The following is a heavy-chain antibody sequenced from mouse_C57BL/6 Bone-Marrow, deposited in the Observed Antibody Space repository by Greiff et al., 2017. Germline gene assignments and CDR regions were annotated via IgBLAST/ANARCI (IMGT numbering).Heavy chain of an antibody. D-gene: IGHD1-1*01. CDR1: GFSFNTYA. CDR3: VRRRFDYYGSTYWYFDV. Sequence: EVKLAESGGGLVQPKGSLKLSCAASGFSFNTYAMNWVRQAPGKGLEWVARIRSKSNNYATYYADSVKDRFTISRDDSESMLYLQMNNLKTEDTAMYYCVRRRFDYYGSTYWYFDVWGTGTTVTVSS. J-gene: IGHJ1*03. CDR2: IRSKSNNYAT. V-gene: IGHV10-1*01.